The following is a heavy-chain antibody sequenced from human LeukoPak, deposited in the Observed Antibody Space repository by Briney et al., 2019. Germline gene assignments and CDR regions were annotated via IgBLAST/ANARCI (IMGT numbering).Heavy chain of an antibody. CDR3: VRDRLVGATLPADY. CDR2: ISAYNGNT. J-gene: IGHJ4*02. Sequence: ASVKVSCKASGYTFTSYGISWVRQAPGQGLEWMGWISAYNGNTNYAQKLQGRVTMTTDTSTSTAYMELRSLRSDDTAVYYCVRDRLVGATLPADYWGQGTLVTVSS. D-gene: IGHD1-26*01. V-gene: IGHV1-18*01. CDR1: GYTFTSYG.